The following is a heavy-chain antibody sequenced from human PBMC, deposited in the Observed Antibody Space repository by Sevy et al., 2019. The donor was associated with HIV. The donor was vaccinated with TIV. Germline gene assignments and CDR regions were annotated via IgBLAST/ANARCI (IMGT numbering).Heavy chain of an antibody. CDR2: ISWNSRNI. Sequence: GGSLRLSCAASGFPFNDHAMHWVRQVPGKGLEWVSGISWNSRNIGYADSVKGRFTISRDNARHFVYLEMNSLRPEDTAFYYCAKDITGGCDGVNCYSDYYYAYGLDVWGQGTTVTVSS. CDR1: GFPFNDHA. D-gene: IGHD2-21*01. V-gene: IGHV3-9*01. CDR3: AKDITGGCDGVNCYSDYYYAYGLDV. J-gene: IGHJ6*02.